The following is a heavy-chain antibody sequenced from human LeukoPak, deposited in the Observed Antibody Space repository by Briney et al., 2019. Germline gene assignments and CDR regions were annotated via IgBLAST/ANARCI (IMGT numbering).Heavy chain of an antibody. CDR3: ARVDGRGAYCGGDCYSADY. CDR2: IYYSGST. D-gene: IGHD2-21*02. V-gene: IGHV4-39*07. J-gene: IGHJ4*02. CDR1: GGSISSGGYY. Sequence: PSETLSLTCTVPGGSISSGGYYWGWIRQPPGKGLEWIGSIYYSGSTYYNPSLKSRVTISVDTSKNQFSLKLSSVTAADTAVYYCARVDGRGAYCGGDCYSADYWGQGTLVTVSS.